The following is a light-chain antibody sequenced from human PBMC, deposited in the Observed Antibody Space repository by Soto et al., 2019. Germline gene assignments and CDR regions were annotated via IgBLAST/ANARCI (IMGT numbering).Light chain of an antibody. CDR3: QQGNSFPLT. Sequence: DIQMTQFPSSVSASIGDRVTITCRASQDIRTWLAWYQQKPGKAPSLLIYTASDLHSGVPSRFSGSGSGTEFTLTISSLQPEDFATYYCQQGNSFPLTFGGGTKVEIK. CDR1: QDIRTW. J-gene: IGKJ4*01. V-gene: IGKV1-12*01. CDR2: TAS.